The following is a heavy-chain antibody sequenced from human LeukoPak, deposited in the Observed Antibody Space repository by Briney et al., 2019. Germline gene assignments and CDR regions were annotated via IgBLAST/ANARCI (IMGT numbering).Heavy chain of an antibody. CDR2: INWNGGSK. V-gene: IGHV3-20*01. CDR1: GCTFDDYG. J-gene: IGHJ5*02. Sequence: GGSLRLSCAASGCTFDDYGMSWVGQAPGKGLEGVSGINWNGGSKDYADSVKGRLTISRENAKNSLYLQMNSLRAEDRAGYHCARDLTVALHDYVWGSYRPNWFDPWGQGTLVTVSS. D-gene: IGHD3-16*02. CDR3: ARDLTVALHDYVWGSYRPNWFDP.